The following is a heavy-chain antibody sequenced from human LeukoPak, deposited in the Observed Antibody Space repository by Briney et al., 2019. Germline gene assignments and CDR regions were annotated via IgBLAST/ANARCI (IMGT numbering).Heavy chain of an antibody. D-gene: IGHD3-22*01. CDR2: ISSSSYI. CDR3: ARVHTSSYAADL. V-gene: IGHV3-21*01. J-gene: IGHJ5*02. Sequence: GGSLRLSCAASGFTFRSYSMNWVRQAPGKGLEWVSSISSSSYIYYADSVKGRFTISRDNAKNSLYLQMNSLRAEDTAVYYCARVHTSSYAADLWGQGTLVTVSS. CDR1: GFTFRSYS.